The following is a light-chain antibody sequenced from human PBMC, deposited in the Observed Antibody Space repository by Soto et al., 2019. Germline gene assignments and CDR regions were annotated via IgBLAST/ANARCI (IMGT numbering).Light chain of an antibody. CDR2: AAS. J-gene: IGKJ1*01. Sequence: IQMTQSPSSLSASVGDRVTITCRASQTIRTNLNWYQQKSAQAPKLLIYAASNLRNGLPSRFSGSGSGTHFTLTTTSLQPEDFATYYCQQGYNTPWTFGPGTTVGI. CDR3: QQGYNTPWT. V-gene: IGKV1-39*01. CDR1: QTIRTN.